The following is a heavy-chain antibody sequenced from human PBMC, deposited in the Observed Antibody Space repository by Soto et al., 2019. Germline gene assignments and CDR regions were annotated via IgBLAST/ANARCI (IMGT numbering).Heavy chain of an antibody. CDR3: ARGAVATAPFDQ. D-gene: IGHD5-12*01. CDR2: INSDGSFT. CDR1: GFNFSSYW. Sequence: GGSLRLSCAASGFNFSSYWMHWVRQAPGKGLVWVSRINSDGSFTTDADSVKGRFTISRDNAKNTLYLQMNSLRAEDTAVYYCARGAVATAPFDQWGQGALVTVSS. V-gene: IGHV3-74*01. J-gene: IGHJ4*02.